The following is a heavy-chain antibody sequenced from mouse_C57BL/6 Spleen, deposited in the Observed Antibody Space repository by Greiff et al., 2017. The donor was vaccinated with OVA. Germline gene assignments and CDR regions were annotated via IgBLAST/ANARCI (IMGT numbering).Heavy chain of an antibody. CDR2: IYPGDGDT. V-gene: IGHV1-80*01. CDR1: GYAFSSYW. CDR3: ARPATMVTTVDY. Sequence: VMLVESGAELVKPGASVKISCKASGYAFSSYWMNWVKQRPGKGLEWIGQIYPGDGDTNYNGKFKGKATLTADKSSSTAYMQLSSLTSEDSAVYFCARPATMVTTVDYWGQGTTLTVSS. D-gene: IGHD2-2*01. J-gene: IGHJ2*01.